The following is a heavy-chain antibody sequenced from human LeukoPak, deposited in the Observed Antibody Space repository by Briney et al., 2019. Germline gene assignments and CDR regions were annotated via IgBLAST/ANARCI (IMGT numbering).Heavy chain of an antibody. D-gene: IGHD6-13*01. V-gene: IGHV3-23*01. J-gene: IGHJ4*02. CDR3: ARASPGIAAAAPTGAFDY. Sequence: PGGSLRLSCAASGFTFSNYAMNCVRQAPGKGLEWVSAISGSDGSTYYADSVKGRFTISRDNSKNTLYLQMNSLRAEDTAVYYCARASPGIAAAAPTGAFDYWGQGTLVTVSS. CDR1: GFTFSNYA. CDR2: ISGSDGST.